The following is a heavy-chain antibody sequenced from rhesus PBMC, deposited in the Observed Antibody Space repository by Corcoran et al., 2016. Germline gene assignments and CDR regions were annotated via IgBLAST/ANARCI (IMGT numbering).Heavy chain of an antibody. CDR2: ISNGGGST. CDR3: AKVSDSGYMYFDY. D-gene: IGHD3-28*01. Sequence: EVQLVESGGGLVQPGGSLRLSCAASGFTFSSYGMSWVRQAPGKGLEWVSYISNGGGSTYDADSVKCRFTISRDNSKNTLSLQMNSLRAEDTAVYYCAKVSDSGYMYFDYWGQGVLVTVSS. J-gene: IGHJ4*01. V-gene: IGHV3S5*01. CDR1: GFTFSSYG.